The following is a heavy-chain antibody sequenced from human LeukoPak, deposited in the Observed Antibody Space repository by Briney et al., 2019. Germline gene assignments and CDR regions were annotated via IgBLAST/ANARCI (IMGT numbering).Heavy chain of an antibody. CDR2: ISPSGGST. J-gene: IGHJ4*02. V-gene: IGHV1-46*02. Sequence: GASVKVSCKSSGYTFNGYCMHWVRQAPGQGLEWMGIISPSGGSTTYAQKLQGRVTMTRDKSTSTVYMELSSLRSEDTAVYYCARGGLGVRGAAENWGQGTLVTVSS. D-gene: IGHD3-10*01. CDR3: ARGGLGVRGAAEN. CDR1: GYTFNGYC.